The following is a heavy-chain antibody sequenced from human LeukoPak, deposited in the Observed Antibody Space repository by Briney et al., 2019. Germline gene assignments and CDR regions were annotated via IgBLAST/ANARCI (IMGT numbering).Heavy chain of an antibody. CDR1: GGSISSYY. V-gene: IGHV4-59*08. CDR2: IYYSGST. CDR3: ARRRPTVTTGGDAFDI. Sequence: SETLSLTCTVSGGSISSYYWGWIRQPPGKGLEWIGYIYYSGSTNYNPSLKSRVTISLDTSKNQFSLKLSSVTAADTAVYYCARRRPTVTTGGDAFDIWGQGTMVTVSS. D-gene: IGHD4-17*01. J-gene: IGHJ3*02.